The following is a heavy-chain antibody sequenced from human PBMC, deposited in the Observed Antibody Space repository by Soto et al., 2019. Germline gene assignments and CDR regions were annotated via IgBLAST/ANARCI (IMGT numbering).Heavy chain of an antibody. V-gene: IGHV4-30-4*01. CDR3: ARTYYYGSGSYANWFDP. D-gene: IGHD3-10*01. J-gene: IGHJ5*02. Sequence: QVQLQESGPALVTPSQTLSLTCTVSGGSISSGDYYWSWIRQPAGKGLEWIGYIYYSGSTYYNPSLKSRVTISVDTSKNQFSLNLSSVTAADTAVFYCARTYYYGSGSYANWFDPWGQGTLVTVSS. CDR1: GGSISSGDYY. CDR2: IYYSGST.